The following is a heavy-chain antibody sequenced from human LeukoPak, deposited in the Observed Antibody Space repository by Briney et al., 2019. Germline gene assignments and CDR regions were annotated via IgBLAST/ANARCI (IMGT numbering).Heavy chain of an antibody. CDR1: GYTFTSYI. CDR2: INAYNGNT. CDR3: ARDRHIAAGVYYYYMDV. V-gene: IGHV1-18*01. J-gene: IGHJ6*03. Sequence: ASVKVSCKASGYTFTSYIISWVRHAPGQGLEWMGWINAYNGNTDYAQRVQGRVTMTTDTSTSTAYMELRSLRSDDTAVYYCARDRHIAAGVYYYYMDVWGKGTPVTVSS. D-gene: IGHD6-13*01.